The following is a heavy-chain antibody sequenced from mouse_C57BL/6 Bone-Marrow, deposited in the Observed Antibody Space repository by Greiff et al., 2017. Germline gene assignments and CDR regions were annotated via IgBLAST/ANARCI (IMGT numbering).Heavy chain of an antibody. CDR1: GYTFTSYG. Sequence: VQLQQSGAELARPGASVKLSCKASGYTFTSYGISWVKQRTGPGLEWIGEIYPRSGNTYYNEKFKGKATLTADKSSSTAYMELRSLTSEDSAVYFCATYGYHWYFDVWGTGTTVTVSS. D-gene: IGHD2-2*01. V-gene: IGHV1-81*01. CDR2: IYPRSGNT. J-gene: IGHJ1*03. CDR3: ATYGYHWYFDV.